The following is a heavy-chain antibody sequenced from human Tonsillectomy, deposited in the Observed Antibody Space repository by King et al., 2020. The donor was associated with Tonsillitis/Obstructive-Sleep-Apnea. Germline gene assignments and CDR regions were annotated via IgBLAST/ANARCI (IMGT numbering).Heavy chain of an antibody. CDR3: ARGDCSSTSCYHADY. CDR2: IWYDGSNK. V-gene: IGHV3-33*01. CDR1: GFTFSSYG. Sequence: VQLVESGGGVVQPGRSLRLSCAASGFTFSSYGMHWVRKAPGKGLEWVAVIWYDGSNKYYADSVKGRFTISRDNSRNTLYLQMNSLRAEDTAVYYCARGDCSSTSCYHADYWGQGTLVTVSS. J-gene: IGHJ4*02. D-gene: IGHD2-2*01.